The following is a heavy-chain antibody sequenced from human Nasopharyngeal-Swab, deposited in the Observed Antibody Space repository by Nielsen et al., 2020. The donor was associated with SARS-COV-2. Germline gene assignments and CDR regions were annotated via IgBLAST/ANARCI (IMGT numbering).Heavy chain of an antibody. CDR3: ARSHKGYSYGYTNYYGMDV. J-gene: IGHJ6*02. CDR1: GFTFSDYY. D-gene: IGHD5-18*01. Sequence: GESLKISCAASGFTFSDYYMSWIRQAPGKGLEWVSYISSSGSTIYYADSVKGRFTIPRDNAKNSLYLQMNSLRAEDTAVYYCARSHKGYSYGYTNYYGMDVWGQGTTVTVSS. CDR2: ISSSGSTI. V-gene: IGHV3-11*01.